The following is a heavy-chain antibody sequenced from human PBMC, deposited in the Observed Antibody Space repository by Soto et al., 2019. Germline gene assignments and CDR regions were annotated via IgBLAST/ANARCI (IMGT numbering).Heavy chain of an antibody. J-gene: IGHJ4*02. CDR3: EKSVYNWNDGFFDY. CDR2: ISYDGNNK. Sequence: QVQLVESGGGVVQPGRSLRLSCAASGFTFSTYGMHWVRQAPGKGLEWVAVISYDGNNKYYADSVKGRFTISRDNSKNTLYLQMSSLIAEDTSVYYCEKSVYNWNDGFFDYWGQGSLVTVSS. CDR1: GFTFSTYG. V-gene: IGHV3-30*18. D-gene: IGHD1-1*01.